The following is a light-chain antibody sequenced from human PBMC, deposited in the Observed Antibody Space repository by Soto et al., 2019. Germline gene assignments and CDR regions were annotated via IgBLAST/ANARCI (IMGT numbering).Light chain of an antibody. CDR1: SSDVGGYNY. V-gene: IGLV2-14*01. CDR3: SSYTSSSTVV. Sequence: QSALTQPASVSGSPGQSITISCTGTSSDVGGYNYVSWYQLHPGQAPKLMIDDVGNRPSGVSNRFSGSKSGNTASLTISGLQAEDEADYYCSSYTSSSTVVFGGGTKVTVL. J-gene: IGLJ2*01. CDR2: DVG.